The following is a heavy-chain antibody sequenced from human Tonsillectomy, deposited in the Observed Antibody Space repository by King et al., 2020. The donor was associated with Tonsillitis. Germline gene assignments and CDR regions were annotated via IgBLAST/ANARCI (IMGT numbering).Heavy chain of an antibody. V-gene: IGHV3-23*03. CDR3: AKDIGISGDYWGRGMDV. CDR1: GFTFSSYA. Sequence: EVQLVESGGGLVQPGGSLRLSCAASGFTFSSYAMSWVRQAPGKGLEWVSVIYSGGSSTYYADSVKGRFTISRDNSKNTLYLQMNSLRAEDTAVYYCAKDIGISGDYWGRGMDVWGQGTTVTVSS. D-gene: IGHD4-17*01. J-gene: IGHJ6*02. CDR2: IYSGGSST.